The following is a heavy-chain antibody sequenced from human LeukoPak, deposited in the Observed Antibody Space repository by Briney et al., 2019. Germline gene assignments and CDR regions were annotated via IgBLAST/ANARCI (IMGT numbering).Heavy chain of an antibody. Sequence: GASVKVSCKASGYTFTGYYMHWVRQAPGQGLEWMGWINPNSGGTNYAQKFQGRVTMTRDTSISTAYMELSRLRSDDTAVYYCARGPSSGWYSGYYYYYMDVWGQGTLVTVSS. CDR3: ARGPSSGWYSGYYYYYMDV. CDR2: INPNSGGT. V-gene: IGHV1-2*02. D-gene: IGHD6-19*01. CDR1: GYTFTGYY. J-gene: IGHJ6*03.